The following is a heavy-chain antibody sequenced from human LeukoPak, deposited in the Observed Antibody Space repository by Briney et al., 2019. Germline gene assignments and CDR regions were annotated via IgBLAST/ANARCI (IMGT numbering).Heavy chain of an antibody. CDR3: ARFDSSSSGVDY. CDR1: GGSISSYY. CDR2: IYTSGDT. J-gene: IGHJ4*02. V-gene: IGHV4-4*07. D-gene: IGHD6-6*01. Sequence: SETLSLTCTVSGGSISSYYWSWIRQPAGKGLEWIGRIYTSGDTNYNPSLKSRVTMSVDTPKNQFSLKLSSVTAADTAVYYCARFDSSSSGVDYWGQGTLVTVSS.